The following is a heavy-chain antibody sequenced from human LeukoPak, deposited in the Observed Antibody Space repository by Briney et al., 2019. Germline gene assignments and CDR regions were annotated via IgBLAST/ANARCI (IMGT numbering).Heavy chain of an antibody. CDR3: ARPYGSGSFDNWFDP. J-gene: IGHJ5*02. V-gene: IGHV1-2*06. CDR1: GYTLTAHY. CDR2: INPNSGDT. D-gene: IGHD3-10*01. Sequence: ASVKVSCKASGYTLTAHYMHWVRQAPGQGLEWMGRINPNSGDTNYAQKFQGRVIMTRDTSISTAYMDLSRLTSDDTAVYYCARPYGSGSFDNWFDPWGQGTLVIVSS.